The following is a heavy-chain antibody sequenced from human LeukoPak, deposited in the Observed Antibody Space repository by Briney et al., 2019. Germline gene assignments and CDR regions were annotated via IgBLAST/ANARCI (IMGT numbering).Heavy chain of an antibody. J-gene: IGHJ4*02. CDR2: IRYDGSNK. CDR1: GFTFSSYG. CDR3: AKAGTLDTAMMHFDY. D-gene: IGHD5-18*01. Sequence: PGGSLRLSCAATGFTFSSYGMHWVRQAPAKGLEGVAFIRYDGSNKYYADSVKGRFTISRDNSKNTLYLQMNSLRAEDTAVYYCAKAGTLDTAMMHFDYWGQGTLVTVSS. V-gene: IGHV3-30*02.